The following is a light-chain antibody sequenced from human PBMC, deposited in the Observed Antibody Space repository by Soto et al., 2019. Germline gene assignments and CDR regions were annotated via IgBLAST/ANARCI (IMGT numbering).Light chain of an antibody. CDR3: HHYGSSPQT. CDR1: QSISNNY. J-gene: IGKJ1*01. V-gene: IGKV3-20*01. Sequence: EIVLTQSPGTLSLSPGERATLSCRASQSISNNYLAWYQQKPGQAPRLLIYDASSRATGIPDRFSGSGSGTDFTLTISTLEPEDFAVYYCHHYGSSPQTFGQGTKVQIK. CDR2: DAS.